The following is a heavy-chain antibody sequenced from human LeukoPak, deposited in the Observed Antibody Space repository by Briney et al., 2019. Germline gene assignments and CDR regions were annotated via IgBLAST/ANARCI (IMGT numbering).Heavy chain of an antibody. CDR2: ISGSGGST. Sequence: PGGSLRLSCAASGFTFSSYAMSWVRQAPGKGLEWVSAISGSGGSTYYADSVKGRFTISRDNSKNTLYLQMNSLRAEDTAVYYCAKESSIIAAAGARSDYWGQGTLVTVSS. V-gene: IGHV3-23*01. J-gene: IGHJ4*02. D-gene: IGHD6-13*01. CDR3: AKESSIIAAAGARSDY. CDR1: GFTFSSYA.